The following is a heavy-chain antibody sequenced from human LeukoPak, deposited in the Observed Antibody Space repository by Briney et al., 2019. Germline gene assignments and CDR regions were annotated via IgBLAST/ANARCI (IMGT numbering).Heavy chain of an antibody. J-gene: IGHJ4*02. D-gene: IGHD2-15*01. CDR2: ISTDGYTT. Sequence: GGSLRLSCAASGLAFSAYKMHWVRQAPRKGRVWVSRISTDGYTTDYADFVQGRFTASKDNTKNTWSLEMNSLRAEDTAVYYCVVGGSPGYWGQGTLVTVSS. V-gene: IGHV3-74*01. CDR3: VVGGSPGY. CDR1: GLAFSAYK.